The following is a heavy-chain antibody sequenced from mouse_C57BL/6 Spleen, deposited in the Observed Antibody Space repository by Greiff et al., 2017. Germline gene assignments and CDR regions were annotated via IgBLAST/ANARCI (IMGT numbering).Heavy chain of an antibody. J-gene: IGHJ3*01. CDR3: TIYYDYDQAAY. D-gene: IGHD2-4*01. Sequence: QVQLQQSGAELVRPGASVTLSCKASGYTFTDYEMHWVKQTPVHGLEWIGAIDPETGGTAYNQKFKGKAILTADKSSSTAYMELRSLTSEDSAVYYCTIYYDYDQAAYWGQGTLVTVSA. CDR1: GYTFTDYE. V-gene: IGHV1-15*01. CDR2: IDPETGGT.